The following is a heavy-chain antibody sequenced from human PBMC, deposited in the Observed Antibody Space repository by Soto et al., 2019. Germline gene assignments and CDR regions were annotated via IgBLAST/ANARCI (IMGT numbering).Heavy chain of an antibody. CDR1: GITFSSYC. D-gene: IGHD2-8*01. CDR2: LPYDGSNK. Sequence: LRLSGAASGITFSSYCIHWVRQAPGKWLEEVAVLPYDGSNKYYAESEKGRFTIYRDNSKNTLDLQMNSLSAEDTAVYYCAKGDWTNGVCYFRYYYYGMDVWGQGTTVTVSS. J-gene: IGHJ6*02. V-gene: IGHV3-30*18. CDR3: AKGDWTNGVCYFRYYYYGMDV.